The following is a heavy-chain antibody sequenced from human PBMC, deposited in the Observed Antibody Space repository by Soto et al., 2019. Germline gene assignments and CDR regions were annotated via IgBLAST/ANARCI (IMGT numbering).Heavy chain of an antibody. D-gene: IGHD3-10*01. CDR1: GYTFTGYY. CDR3: ARVKYYGSGSYNGMDV. J-gene: IGHJ6*02. CDR2: INPNSGGT. V-gene: IGHV1-2*04. Sequence: ASVKVSCKASGYTFTGYYMHWVRQAPGQGLEWMGWINPNSGGTNYAQKFQGWVTMTRDTSISTAYMELSRLRSDDTAVYYCARVKYYGSGSYNGMDVWGQGTTVTVSS.